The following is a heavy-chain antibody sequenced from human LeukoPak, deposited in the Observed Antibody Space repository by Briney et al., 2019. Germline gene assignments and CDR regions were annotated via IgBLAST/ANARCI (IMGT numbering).Heavy chain of an antibody. Sequence: GASLKISCKASGYHFPKSWIGWVRQTPGKGVEWMAIVYPDDSRTKYSPSFQGQVTISADKSINTAYLQWSSLRASDTAMYYCARPDYFASHDWGQGTLVTVSS. D-gene: IGHD2/OR15-2a*01. V-gene: IGHV5-51*01. CDR3: ARPDYFASHD. J-gene: IGHJ4*02. CDR1: GYHFPKSW. CDR2: VYPDDSRT.